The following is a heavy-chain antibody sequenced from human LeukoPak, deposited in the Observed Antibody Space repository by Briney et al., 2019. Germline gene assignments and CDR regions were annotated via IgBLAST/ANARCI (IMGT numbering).Heavy chain of an antibody. CDR2: MNPNSGNT. J-gene: IGHJ4*02. Sequence: GASVKVSCKASGYTFTSYDINWVRQATGQGLEWMGWMNPNSGNTGYAQKFQGRVTMTRNTSISTAYMELSSLGSEDTAVYYCARGPLYRDSSASGVDYWGQGTLVTVSS. CDR1: GYTFTSYD. V-gene: IGHV1-8*01. CDR3: ARGPLYRDSSASGVDY. D-gene: IGHD3-22*01.